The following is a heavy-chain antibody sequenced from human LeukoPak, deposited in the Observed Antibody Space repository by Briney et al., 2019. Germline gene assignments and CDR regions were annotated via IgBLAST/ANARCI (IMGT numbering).Heavy chain of an antibody. CDR3: ARDPGPQWLLLDY. CDR1: GGSFSSYY. V-gene: IGHV4-39*07. CDR2: IYYSGST. D-gene: IGHD3-3*01. J-gene: IGHJ4*02. Sequence: PSETLSLTCAVYGGSFSSYYWGWIRQPPGKWLEWIGSIYYSGSTYYNPSLKSRVTISVDTSKNQFSLKLSSVTAADTAVYYCARDPGPQWLLLDYWGQGTLVTVSS.